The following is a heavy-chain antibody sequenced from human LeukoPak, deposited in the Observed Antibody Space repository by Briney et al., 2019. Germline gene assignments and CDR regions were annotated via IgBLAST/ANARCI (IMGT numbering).Heavy chain of an antibody. V-gene: IGHV3-74*01. D-gene: IGHD2/OR15-2a*01. J-gene: IGHJ4*02. CDR2: INSDGSWT. CDR1: GNYW. Sequence: GGSLRLSCAASGNYWMHWVRQAPGKGLVWVSHINSDGSWTSYADSVKGRFTISKDNAKNTVYLQMNNLRAEDTAVYYCVSFYEAYWGRGTLATVSS. CDR3: VSFYEAY.